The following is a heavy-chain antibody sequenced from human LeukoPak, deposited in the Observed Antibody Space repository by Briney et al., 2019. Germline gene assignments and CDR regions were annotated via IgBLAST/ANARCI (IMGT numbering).Heavy chain of an antibody. D-gene: IGHD1-1*01. CDR2: FYTSGST. J-gene: IGHJ4*02. V-gene: IGHV4-4*07. CDR3: ARDRYGGIIDY. Sequence: PSETLSLTCTVSGGSISSYYWSWIRQPAGKGLEWIGRFYTSGSTNYNPSLKSRDTMSVDTSKNQFSLKLTSVTAADTAMYYCARDRYGGIIDYWGQGTLVTASS. CDR1: GGSISSYY.